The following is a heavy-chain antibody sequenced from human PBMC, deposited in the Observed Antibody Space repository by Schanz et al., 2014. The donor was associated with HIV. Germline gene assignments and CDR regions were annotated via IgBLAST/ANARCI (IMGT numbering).Heavy chain of an antibody. V-gene: IGHV3-30-3*01. CDR1: GFTFSLFA. D-gene: IGHD4-4*01. J-gene: IGHJ6*02. CDR3: ARDRLHPGNGMDV. CDR2: ISYDGSYK. Sequence: QVQLVESGGGVVQPGRSLRLSCAGTGFTFSLFAIHWVRQAPGKGLEWVTVISYDGSYKYYADSVKGRFTISRGNSKKTVFLQMNNLRAEDTAVYYCARDRLHPGNGMDVWGQGTTVTVSS.